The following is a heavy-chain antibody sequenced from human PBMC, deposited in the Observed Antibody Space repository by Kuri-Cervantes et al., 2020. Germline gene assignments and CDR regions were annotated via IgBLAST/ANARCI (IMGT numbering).Heavy chain of an antibody. V-gene: IGHV3-48*03. J-gene: IGHJ4*02. D-gene: IGHD3-16*01. CDR2: ISSSGSTI. CDR3: ARGGDVHGGNFDY. Sequence: GESLKISCAASGFTFSSYEMNWVRQAPGKGLEWVSYISSSGSTIYYADSVKGRFTISRDNAKNSLYLQMNSLRAEDTAVHYSARGGDVHGGNFDYWGQGTLVTVSS. CDR1: GFTFSSYE.